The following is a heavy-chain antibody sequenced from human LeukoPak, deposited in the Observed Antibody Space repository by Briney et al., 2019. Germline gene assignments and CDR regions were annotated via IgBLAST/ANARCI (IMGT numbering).Heavy chain of an antibody. CDR2: MNPNSGNT. D-gene: IGHD3-10*01. J-gene: IGHJ4*02. Sequence: ASVKVSCNASGYTFTSYDINWVRQATGQGLEWMGWMNPNSGNTGYAQKFQGRVTITRNTSISTAYMELSSLRSEDTAVYYCARGRWSLWLGELSPQREFDYWGQGTLVTVSS. V-gene: IGHV1-8*03. CDR3: ARGRWSLWLGELSPQREFDY. CDR1: GYTFTSYD.